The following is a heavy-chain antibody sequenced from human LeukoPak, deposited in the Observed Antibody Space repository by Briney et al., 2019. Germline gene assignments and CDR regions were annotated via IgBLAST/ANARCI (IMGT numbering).Heavy chain of an antibody. V-gene: IGHV1-69*13. D-gene: IGHD3-22*01. CDR3: ASGRDYYDSSGLFDY. CDR1: GGTFSSYA. J-gene: IGHJ4*02. Sequence: SVKVSCKASGGTFSSYAISWVRQAPGQGLEWMGGIIPIFGTANYAQKFQGRVTITADESTSTAYMELSSLRSEDTAAYYCASGRDYYDSSGLFDYWGQGTLVTVSS. CDR2: IIPIFGTA.